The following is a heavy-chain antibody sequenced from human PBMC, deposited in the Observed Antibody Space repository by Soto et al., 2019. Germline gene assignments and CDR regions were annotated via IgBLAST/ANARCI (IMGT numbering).Heavy chain of an antibody. CDR1: GFTFNNYG. Sequence: PGGSLRLSCAASGFTFNNYGMSWVRQAPGKGLEWVSAITDSGGSTYYADSVKGRFTISRDNSKNTVYLQMNSLRAEDTAVYYCAKAATVVTSYYFDYWGQGTLVTVSS. V-gene: IGHV3-23*01. CDR3: AKAATVVTSYYFDY. J-gene: IGHJ4*02. D-gene: IGHD4-17*01. CDR2: ITDSGGST.